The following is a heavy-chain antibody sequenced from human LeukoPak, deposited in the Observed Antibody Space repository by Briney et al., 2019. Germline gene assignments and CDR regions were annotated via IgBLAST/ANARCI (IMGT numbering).Heavy chain of an antibody. Sequence: GRSLRLSCAASGFTFSSYGMHWVRQAPGKGLEGVAVIWYDGSSKYYADSVKGRFTISRDNTKNTLYLQMNSLRAEDTAVYYCAKGRVTAMAKGPFDYWGQGTLVTVSS. J-gene: IGHJ4*02. CDR2: IWYDGSSK. D-gene: IGHD5-18*01. CDR1: GFTFSSYG. V-gene: IGHV3-33*06. CDR3: AKGRVTAMAKGPFDY.